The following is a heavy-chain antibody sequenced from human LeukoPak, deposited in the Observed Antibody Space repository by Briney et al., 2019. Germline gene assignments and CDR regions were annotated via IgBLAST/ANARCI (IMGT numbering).Heavy chain of an antibody. V-gene: IGHV3-74*01. J-gene: IGHJ6*02. CDR3: ARGYLAVAGYYGMDV. Sequence: GGSLRLSCAASGFTFSSYWMHWVRQAPGKGLVWVSRINSDGSSTSYADSVKGRFTISRDNAKNTLYLQMNSLRAEDTAVYYCARGYLAVAGYYGMDVWGQGTTVTVSS. CDR2: INSDGSST. D-gene: IGHD6-19*01. CDR1: GFTFSSYW.